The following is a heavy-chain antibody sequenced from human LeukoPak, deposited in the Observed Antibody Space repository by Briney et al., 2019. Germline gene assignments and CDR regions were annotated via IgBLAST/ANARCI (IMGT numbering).Heavy chain of an antibody. J-gene: IGHJ4*02. Sequence: SETLSLTCTVSGGSISISSYYWRWIRQPPGKGLELIGSIYYSGYTYYNPSLKSRVTISVDTSKNQFSLQLSSVTAAGTAVYYCATHYYDSSGYYPWYFDYWGQGTLVTVSS. CDR3: ATHYYDSSGYYPWYFDY. V-gene: IGHV4-39*01. D-gene: IGHD3-22*01. CDR2: IYYSGYT. CDR1: GGSISISSYY.